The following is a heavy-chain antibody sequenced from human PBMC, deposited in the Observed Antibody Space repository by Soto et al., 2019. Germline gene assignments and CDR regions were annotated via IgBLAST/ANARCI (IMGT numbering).Heavy chain of an antibody. CDR3: AKLPCADYGGXFDL. J-gene: IGHJ5*02. CDR1: GYTFTSYD. Sequence: ASVKVSWKASGYTFTSYDIIWVRQAAGQGLEWMGWMNPNSGNTVYAQKFQGRVTMTRDTSISTAYMELSSLRSEDTAVYYCAKLPCADYGGXFDLWAQGTLVTVSS. V-gene: IGHV1-8*01. D-gene: IGHD4-17*01. CDR2: MNPNSGNT.